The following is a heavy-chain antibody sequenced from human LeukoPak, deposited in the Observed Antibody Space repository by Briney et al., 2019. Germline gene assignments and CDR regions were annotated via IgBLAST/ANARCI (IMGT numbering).Heavy chain of an antibody. CDR3: ARKTDSSWYSYGMDV. Sequence: GGSLRLSCAASGFSFSDYYMSWIRQAPGKGLEWVSYISSSGSTIYYADSVSGRFTISRDNAKNSLFLQMNSLRAEDTAVYYCARKTDSSWYSYGMDVWGQGTTVTVSS. J-gene: IGHJ6*02. CDR1: GFSFSDYY. CDR2: ISSSGSTI. V-gene: IGHV3-11*01. D-gene: IGHD6-13*01.